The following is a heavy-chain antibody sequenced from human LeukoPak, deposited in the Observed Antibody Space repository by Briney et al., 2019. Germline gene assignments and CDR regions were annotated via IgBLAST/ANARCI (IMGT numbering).Heavy chain of an antibody. CDR3: AKDSNNVSPYYFDH. CDR2: ISGSAGST. D-gene: IGHD1-14*01. V-gene: IGHV3-23*01. Sequence: PGGSLRLSCAASGFTFSSYGMHWVRQAPGKGLEWVSGISGSAGSTYYAESVKGRFTISRDNSKDTLHLQMNSLRAEDTAVYSCAKDSNNVSPYYFDHWGQGTLVTVSS. CDR1: GFTFSSYG. J-gene: IGHJ4*02.